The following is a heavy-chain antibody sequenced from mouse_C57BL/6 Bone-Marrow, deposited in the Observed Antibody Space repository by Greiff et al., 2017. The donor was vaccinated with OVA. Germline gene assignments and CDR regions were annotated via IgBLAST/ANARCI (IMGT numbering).Heavy chain of an antibody. Sequence: EVMLVESGGGLVQPGGSLKLSCAASGFTFSDYYMYWVRQTPEKRLEWVAYISNGGGSTYYPDTVKGRFTISRDNAKNTLYLQMSRLKSEDTAMYYCARQLRWGYFDYWGQCTTLTVSS. D-gene: IGHD1-1*01. CDR3: ARQLRWGYFDY. CDR2: ISNGGGST. V-gene: IGHV5-12*01. CDR1: GFTFSDYY. J-gene: IGHJ2*01.